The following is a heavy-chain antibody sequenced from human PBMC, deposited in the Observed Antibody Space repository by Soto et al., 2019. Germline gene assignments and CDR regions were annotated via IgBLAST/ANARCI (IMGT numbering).Heavy chain of an antibody. D-gene: IGHD3-10*01. J-gene: IGHJ4*02. CDR2: ISGSGGNT. CDR1: GFTFSTYA. V-gene: IGHV3-23*01. CDR3: AKGSGSAPPPFDY. Sequence: XXSLILSCAASGFTFSTYALHWVPQAPGKGLEWVAAISGSGGNTYYADSVKGRFTISRDNSKNTLYLQMNSLRAEDTAVYYCAKGSGSAPPPFDYWGQGTLVTVYS.